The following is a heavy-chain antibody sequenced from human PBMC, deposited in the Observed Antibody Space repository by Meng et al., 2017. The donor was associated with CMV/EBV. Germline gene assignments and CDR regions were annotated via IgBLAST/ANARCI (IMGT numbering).Heavy chain of an antibody. Sequence: GESLKISCAASGFTFSSYAMHWVRQAPGKGLEWVAVISYDGSNKYYADSVKGRFTISRDNSKNTLYLQMNSLRAEDTAVYYCARDLGYNGMDVWGQGTTVTVSS. CDR2: ISYDGSNK. V-gene: IGHV3-30*14. CDR1: GFTFSSYA. J-gene: IGHJ6*02. D-gene: IGHD2-2*02. CDR3: ARDLGYNGMDV.